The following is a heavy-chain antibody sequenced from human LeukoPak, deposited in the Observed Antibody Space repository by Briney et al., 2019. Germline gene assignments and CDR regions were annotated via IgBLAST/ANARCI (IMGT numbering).Heavy chain of an antibody. D-gene: IGHD3-22*01. CDR3: AREIEEYYDSSGYRMAGFDY. V-gene: IGHV4-61*01. CDR1: GGSVSSGSYY. J-gene: IGHJ4*02. Sequence: SETLSLTCTVSGGSVSSGSYYWSWIRQPPGKGLEWIGYIYYSGSTNYNPSLKSRVTISVDTSKNQFSLKLSSVTAADTAVYYCAREIEEYYDSSGYRMAGFDYWGQGTLVTVSS. CDR2: IYYSGST.